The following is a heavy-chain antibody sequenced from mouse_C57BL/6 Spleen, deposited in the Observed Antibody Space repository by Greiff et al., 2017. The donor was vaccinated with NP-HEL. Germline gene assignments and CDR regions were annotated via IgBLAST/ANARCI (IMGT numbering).Heavy chain of an antibody. CDR1: GYKFTGYW. D-gene: IGHD2-1*01. CDR3: ERRGYYGKDVFAY. CDR2: ILPGSGST. J-gene: IGHJ3*01. V-gene: IGHV1-9*01. Sequence: VQRVESGAELMKPGASVKLSCKATGYKFTGYWIEWVKQRPGHGLEWIGEILPGSGSTNYNEKFKGKATFTADTSSNTAYMQLSSRTTEDSAIYYCERRGYYGKDVFAYWGQGTLVTVSA.